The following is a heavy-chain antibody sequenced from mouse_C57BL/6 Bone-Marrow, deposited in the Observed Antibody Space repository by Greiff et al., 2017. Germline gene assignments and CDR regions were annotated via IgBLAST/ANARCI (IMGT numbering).Heavy chain of an antibody. CDR1: GFTFSDYY. CDR3: ARHGDAHDTMDY. V-gene: IGHV5-12*01. J-gene: IGHJ4*01. CDR2: ISNGGGST. Sequence: EVQLLESGGGLVQPGASLKLSCAASGFTFSDYYMYWVRQTPEKRLEWVAYISNGGGSTNYPDNVKGRVTISRDTATNTPYLQISRLTSEDTAMYYCARHGDAHDTMDYWGQGTTVTVSS.